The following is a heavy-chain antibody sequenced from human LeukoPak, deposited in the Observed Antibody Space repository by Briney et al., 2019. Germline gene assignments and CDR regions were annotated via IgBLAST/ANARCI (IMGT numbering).Heavy chain of an antibody. CDR3: ARVREETGVN. V-gene: IGHV3-53*01. CDR2: IYSGGST. D-gene: IGHD7-27*01. CDR1: GFSFSSYA. J-gene: IGHJ4*02. Sequence: GGSLRLSCAASGFSFSSYAMSWVRQAPGKGLEWVSVIYSGGSTYYADSVKGRFTISRDNSKNTLYLQMNSLRAEDTAVYYCARVREETGVNWGQGTLVTVSS.